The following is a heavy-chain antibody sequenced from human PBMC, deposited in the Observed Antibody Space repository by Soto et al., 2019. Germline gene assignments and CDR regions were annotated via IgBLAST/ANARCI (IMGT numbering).Heavy chain of an antibody. Sequence: PSETLSLTCTVSGGSISRYYWSWIRQPPGKGLESIGYIYYSGSTYYNPSLTRRVTISVDMSKNQFSLKLPSVTAAGTAVYYCARGYSAGHYVYYGMDVSGQGTTVTVSS. V-gene: IGHV4-59*12. CDR2: IYYSGST. D-gene: IGHD1-26*01. J-gene: IGHJ6*02. CDR3: ARGYSAGHYVYYGMDV. CDR1: GGSISRYY.